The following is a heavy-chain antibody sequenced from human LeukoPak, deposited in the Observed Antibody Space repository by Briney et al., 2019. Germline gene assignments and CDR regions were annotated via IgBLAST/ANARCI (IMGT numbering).Heavy chain of an antibody. CDR3: ARGAPPQN. V-gene: IGHV4-39*07. Sequence: SETPSLTCTVSGGSISSSSYYWGWIRQPPGKGLEWIGSVYYTGASYYNSSLKSRVTISIDTSKKHFSLKLTSVTAADTAVYYCARGAPPQNWGQGTLVTVSS. CDR2: VYYTGAS. CDR1: GGSISSSSYY. J-gene: IGHJ4*02.